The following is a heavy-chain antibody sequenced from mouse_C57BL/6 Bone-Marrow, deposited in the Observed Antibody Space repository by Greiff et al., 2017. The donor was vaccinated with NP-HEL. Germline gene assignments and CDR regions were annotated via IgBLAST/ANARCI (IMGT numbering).Heavy chain of an antibody. J-gene: IGHJ4*01. CDR1: GYSITSGYY. CDR2: ISYDGSN. D-gene: IGHD1-1*01. V-gene: IGHV3-6*01. CDR3: ATPTVAADY. Sequence: EVQLQQSGPGLVKPSQSLSLTCSVTGYSITSGYYWNWIRQFPGNKLEWMGYISYDGSNNYNPSLKNRISITRDTSKNQFFLKLNSVTTEDTATYYCATPTVAADYWGQGTSVTVSS.